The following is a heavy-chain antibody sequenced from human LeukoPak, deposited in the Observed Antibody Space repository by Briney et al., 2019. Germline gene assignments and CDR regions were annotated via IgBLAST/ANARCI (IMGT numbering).Heavy chain of an antibody. CDR3: ARDLVVRNSPDGGYYDSSGYPFDY. J-gene: IGHJ4*02. V-gene: IGHV1-2*02. CDR1: GYTFTGYY. Sequence: AASVKVSCKASGYTFTGYYMHWVRQAPGQGLEWMGWINPNSGGTNYAQKFQGRVTMTRDTSISTAYMELSRLRSDDTAVYYCARDLVVRNSPDGGYYDSSGYPFDYWGQGTLVTVSS. D-gene: IGHD3-22*01. CDR2: INPNSGGT.